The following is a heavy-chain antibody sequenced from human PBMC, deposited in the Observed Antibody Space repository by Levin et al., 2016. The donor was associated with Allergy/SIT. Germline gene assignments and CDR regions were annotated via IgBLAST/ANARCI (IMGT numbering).Heavy chain of an antibody. Sequence: GGSLRLSCAASGFTVSSNYMSWVRQAPGKGLEWVSVIYSGGSTYYADSVKGRFTISRDNSKNTLYLQMNSLRAEDTAVYYCAREVEAAAGLFDYWGQGTLVTVSS. D-gene: IGHD6-13*01. CDR1: GFTVSSNY. V-gene: IGHV3-53*01. CDR2: IYSGGST. J-gene: IGHJ4*02. CDR3: AREVEAAAGLFDY.